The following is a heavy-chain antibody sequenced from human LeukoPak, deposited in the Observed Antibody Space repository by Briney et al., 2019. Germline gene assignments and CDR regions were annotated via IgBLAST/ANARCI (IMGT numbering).Heavy chain of an antibody. CDR1: GFTFSSYA. D-gene: IGHD3-3*01. CDR3: AKVLAFWSGEYFDY. J-gene: IGHJ4*02. Sequence: GGSLRISCAASGFTFSSYAMSWVRQAPGKGLEWVSAISGSGGSTYYADSVKGRFTISRDNSKNTLYLQMNSLRAEDTAVYYCAKVLAFWSGEYFDYWGQGTLVTVSS. V-gene: IGHV3-23*01. CDR2: ISGSGGST.